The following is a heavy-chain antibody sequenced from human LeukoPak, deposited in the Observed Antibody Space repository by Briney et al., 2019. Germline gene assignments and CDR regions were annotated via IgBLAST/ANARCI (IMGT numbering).Heavy chain of an antibody. J-gene: IGHJ4*02. CDR2: IYTSGST. CDR1: GGSISSGSYY. Sequence: SETLSLTCTVSGGSISSGSYYWSWIRQPAGKGLEWIGRIYTSGSTNYNPSLKSRVTISVDTSKNQFSLKLSSVTAADTAVYYCARITSGSYLVGVFDYWGQGTLVTVSS. CDR3: ARITSGSYLVGVFDY. D-gene: IGHD1-26*01. V-gene: IGHV4-61*02.